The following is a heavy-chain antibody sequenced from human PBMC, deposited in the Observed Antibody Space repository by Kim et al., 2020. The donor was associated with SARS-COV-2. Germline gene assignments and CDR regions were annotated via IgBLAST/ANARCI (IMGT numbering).Heavy chain of an antibody. CDR2: IKSKTDGGTT. Sequence: GGSLRLSCAASGFTFSNAWMSWVRQAPGKGLEWVGRIKSKTDGGTTDYAAPVKGRFTISRDDSKNTLYLQMNSLKTEDTAVYYCTTDLGDIAAAGTGMDQGFDPWGQGTLVTVSS. D-gene: IGHD6-13*01. J-gene: IGHJ5*02. CDR3: TTDLGDIAAAGTGMDQGFDP. V-gene: IGHV3-15*01. CDR1: GFTFSNAW.